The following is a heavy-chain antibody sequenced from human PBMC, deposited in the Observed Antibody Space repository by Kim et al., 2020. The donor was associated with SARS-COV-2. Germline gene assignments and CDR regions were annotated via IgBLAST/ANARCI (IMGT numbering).Heavy chain of an antibody. D-gene: IGHD3-3*01. Sequence: YYADSVKGRFTISRDNSKNTLYLQMNSLRAEDTAVYYCAKEERLRGAFDIWGQGTMVTVSS. J-gene: IGHJ3*02. CDR3: AKEERLRGAFDI. V-gene: IGHV3-23*01.